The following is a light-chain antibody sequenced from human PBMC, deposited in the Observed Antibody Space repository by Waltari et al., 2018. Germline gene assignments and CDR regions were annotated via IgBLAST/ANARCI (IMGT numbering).Light chain of an antibody. Sequence: QTVVTQEPSFSVSPGGTVTLTCGLSSGSVSTTYYPSWYQQTPGQAPRTLIYSTNILPSGVPDRFSGSILGNKAALIITGAQAVDASDYYCLLYMPSCDWLFGGGTKLTVL. CDR2: STN. V-gene: IGLV8-61*01. CDR3: LLYMPSCDWL. CDR1: SGSVSTTYY. J-gene: IGLJ3*02.